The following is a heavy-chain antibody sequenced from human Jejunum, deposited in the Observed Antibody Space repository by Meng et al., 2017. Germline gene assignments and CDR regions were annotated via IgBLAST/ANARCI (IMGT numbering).Heavy chain of an antibody. J-gene: IGHJ4*02. CDR3: ARDYSGTSYRYSDY. CDR2: ISVYHGNT. D-gene: IGHD1-26*01. CDR1: GYTFTSYG. V-gene: IGHV1-18*01. Sequence: QVQLVQSGAEVKNPGASVKVSCKTSGYTFTSYGISWVRQAPGQGLGWMGWISVYHGNTNYAQKLQGRVTMTTDTSTSTAYMELRSLRSDDTAVYFCARDYSGTSYRYSDYWGQGTLVTVSS.